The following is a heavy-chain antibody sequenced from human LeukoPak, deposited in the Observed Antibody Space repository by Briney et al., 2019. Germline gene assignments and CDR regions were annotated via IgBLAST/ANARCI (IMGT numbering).Heavy chain of an antibody. CDR2: IYYSGST. CDR3: ARSYSSSSGIDY. Sequence: SETLSLTCTVSGGSISSYYWSWIRQPPGKRLEWIGYIYYSGSTNYNPSLKSRVTISADTSKNQFSLKLSSVTAADTAVYYCARSYSSSSGIDYWGQGALVTVSS. J-gene: IGHJ4*02. CDR1: GGSISSYY. D-gene: IGHD6-6*01. V-gene: IGHV4-59*08.